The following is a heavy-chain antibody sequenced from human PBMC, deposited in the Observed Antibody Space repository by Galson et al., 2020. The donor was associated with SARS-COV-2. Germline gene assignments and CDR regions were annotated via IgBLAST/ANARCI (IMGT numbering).Heavy chain of an antibody. CDR1: GFTVSSHY. CDR3: ARERRLAARTDAFDI. CDR2: IYSGGST. V-gene: IGHV3-53*01. Sequence: GGSLRLSCAASGFTVSSHYMSWVRQAPGKGLEWVSVIYSGGSTYYADSVKGRFTISRDNSKNTLYLQMNSLRAEDTAVYYCARERRLAARTDAFDIWGQGTMVTVSS. J-gene: IGHJ3*02.